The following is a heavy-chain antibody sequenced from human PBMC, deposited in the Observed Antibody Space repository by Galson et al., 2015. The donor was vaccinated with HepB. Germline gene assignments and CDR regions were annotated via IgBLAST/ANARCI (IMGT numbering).Heavy chain of an antibody. V-gene: IGHV1-69*13. CDR1: GGTFSSYA. CDR3: ARDRQSTSSIYYYYYMDV. Sequence: SVKVSCKASGGTFSSYAISWVRQAPGQGLEWMGGIIPIFGTANYAQKFQGRVTITADESTSTAYMELSSLRPEDTAVYYCARDRQSTSSIYYYYYMDVWGKGTTVTVSS. CDR2: IIPIFGTA. J-gene: IGHJ6*03. D-gene: IGHD2-2*01.